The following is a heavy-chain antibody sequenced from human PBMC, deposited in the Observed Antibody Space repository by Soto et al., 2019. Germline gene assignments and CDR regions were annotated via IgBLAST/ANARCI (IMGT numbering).Heavy chain of an antibody. J-gene: IGHJ4*02. Sequence: PGGSLRLACAASGFTFTTIALSCVRQAPGKGLQWVSVISGSGGSTYYADSMKGRFTLSRDNSKNPLYLQMNSLKAEDTAVYYRAKNRCTDEKSFFDYWGQGTLVTVSS. CDR3: AKNRCTDEKSFFDY. D-gene: IGHD1-1*01. CDR2: ISGSGGST. CDR1: GFTFTTIA. V-gene: IGHV3-23*01.